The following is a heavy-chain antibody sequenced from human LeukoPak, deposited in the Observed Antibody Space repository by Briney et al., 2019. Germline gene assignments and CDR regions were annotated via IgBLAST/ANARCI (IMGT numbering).Heavy chain of an antibody. CDR2: IYTSGST. CDR1: GGSISSYY. J-gene: IGHJ4*02. D-gene: IGHD1-26*01. CDR3: ARENSGSYREFDY. Sequence: SETLSPTCTVSGGSISSYYWSWIRQPAGKGLEWIGRIYTSGSTNYNASLKSRVSMSVDTSKNQFSLKLSSVTAADTAVFYCARENSGSYREFDYWGQGTLVTVSS. V-gene: IGHV4-4*07.